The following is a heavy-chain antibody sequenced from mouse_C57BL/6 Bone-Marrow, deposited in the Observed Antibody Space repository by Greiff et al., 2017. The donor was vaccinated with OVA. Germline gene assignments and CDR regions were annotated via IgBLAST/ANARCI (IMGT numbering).Heavy chain of an antibody. D-gene: IGHD1-1*01. V-gene: IGHV1-5*01. CDR1: GYTFTSYW. CDR2: IYPGNSDT. CDR3: TRVGTTVVNWYFDV. J-gene: IGHJ1*03. Sequence: EVQLQQSGTVLARPGASVKMSCKTSGYTFTSYWMHWVKQRPGQGLEWIGAIYPGNSDTSYNQKFKGKAKLTAVTSASTAYMELSSLTNEDSAVYYCTRVGTTVVNWYFDVWGTGTTVTVAS.